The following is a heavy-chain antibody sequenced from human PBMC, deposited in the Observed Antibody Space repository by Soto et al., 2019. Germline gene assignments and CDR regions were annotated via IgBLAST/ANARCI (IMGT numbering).Heavy chain of an antibody. CDR3: ARGVNYYDSSGSSWFDP. D-gene: IGHD3-22*01. CDR1: GASISQYY. V-gene: IGHV4-30-2*01. CDR2: IYHTGTT. J-gene: IGHJ5*02. Sequence: SETLSLTCTVSGASISQYYWSWIRQPPGKGLEWIGFIYHTGTTYYNPSLKSRVTISVDRSKNQFSLKLNSVTAADTAVYYCARGVNYYDSSGSSWFDPWGQGALVTVSS.